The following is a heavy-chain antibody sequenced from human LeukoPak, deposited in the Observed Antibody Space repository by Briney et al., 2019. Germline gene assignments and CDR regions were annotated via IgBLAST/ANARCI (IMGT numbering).Heavy chain of an antibody. Sequence: QTGGSLRLSCAASGFTVSSNYMSWVRQAPGKGLEWVSVIYSGGSTYYADSVKGRFTISRDNSKNTLYLQMNSLRAEDTAVYYCAKVQLVPVPVYYFDYWGQGTLVTVSS. CDR2: IYSGGST. V-gene: IGHV3-53*01. J-gene: IGHJ4*02. CDR3: AKVQLVPVPVYYFDY. D-gene: IGHD2-2*01. CDR1: GFTVSSNY.